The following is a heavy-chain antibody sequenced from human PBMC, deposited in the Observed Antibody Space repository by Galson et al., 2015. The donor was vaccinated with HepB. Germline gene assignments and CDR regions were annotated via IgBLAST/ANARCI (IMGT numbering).Heavy chain of an antibody. CDR1: GFTFSSYA. CDR2: ISSNGGST. D-gene: IGHD2-21*02. CDR3: VKDHLYCGGDCYYGYFDY. J-gene: IGHJ4*02. Sequence: SLRLSCAASGFTFSSYAMHWVRQAPGKGLEYVSAISSNGGSTYYADSVKGRFTISRDNSKNTLYLQMSSLRAEDTAVYYCVKDHLYCGGDCYYGYFDYWGQGTLVTVSS. V-gene: IGHV3-64D*06.